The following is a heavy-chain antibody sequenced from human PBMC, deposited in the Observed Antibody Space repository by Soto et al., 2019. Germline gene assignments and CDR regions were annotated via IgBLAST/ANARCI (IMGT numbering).Heavy chain of an antibody. D-gene: IGHD3-9*01. V-gene: IGHV1-3*01. J-gene: IGHJ4*02. CDR1: RFHLTTSA. CDR2: INAVNGNT. Sequence: RASVKVFSNVSRFHLTTSAIHWASQALGQRLEWMGWINAVNGNTKYSQSVQGRATITRDKSATTAYMELSSLRSGDTAVYFCAVQRSDYDKFFDYWGQGTLVTVSS. CDR3: AVQRSDYDKFFDY.